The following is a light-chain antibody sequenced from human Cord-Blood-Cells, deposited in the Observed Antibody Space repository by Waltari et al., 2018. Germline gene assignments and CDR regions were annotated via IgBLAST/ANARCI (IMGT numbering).Light chain of an antibody. CDR2: EVS. V-gene: IGLV2-14*01. CDR1: SSDVGGYNS. Sequence: QSALPQPAPVSGSPGQSITISCTGTSSDVGGYNSVSWYQQHPGKAPKLMIYEVSNRPSGVSNRFSGSKSGNTASLTISGLQAEDEADYYCSSYSSSSTWVFGGGTKLTVL. CDR3: SSYSSSSTWV. J-gene: IGLJ3*02.